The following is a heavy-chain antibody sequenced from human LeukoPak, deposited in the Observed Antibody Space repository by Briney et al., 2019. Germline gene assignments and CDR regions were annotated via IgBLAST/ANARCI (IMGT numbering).Heavy chain of an antibody. CDR2: IKQDGSEK. V-gene: IGHV3-7*01. D-gene: IGHD3-22*01. CDR1: GFTFGDYA. J-gene: IGHJ4*02. Sequence: GGSLRLSCTASGFTFGDYAMSWVRQAPGKGLEWVANIKQDGSEKYYVDSVKGRFTISRDNAKNSLYLQMNSLRAEDTAVYYCARRQGSYFDTSGYYYGWGQGTLVTVSS. CDR3: ARRQGSYFDTSGYYYG.